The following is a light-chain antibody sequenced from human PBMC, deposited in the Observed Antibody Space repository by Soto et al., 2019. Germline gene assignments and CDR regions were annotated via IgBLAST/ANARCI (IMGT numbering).Light chain of an antibody. CDR1: QGISND. CDR3: QKLNSAPRT. Sequence: DIQMTQSPSSLSASIGDRVTISCRASQGISNDLAWYQQNPGKVPYLLIYAASTSHSGVPSRFRGIVFGTDFTLTISSLQPDDVATYYLQKLNSAPRTFGQGTKVDIK. CDR2: AAS. J-gene: IGKJ1*01. V-gene: IGKV1-27*01.